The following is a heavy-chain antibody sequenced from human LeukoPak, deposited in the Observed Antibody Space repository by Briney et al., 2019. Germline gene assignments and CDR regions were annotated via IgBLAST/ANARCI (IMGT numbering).Heavy chain of an antibody. CDR3: ARVLGYCSSTSCSGRNWFDP. D-gene: IGHD2-2*01. CDR2: IYTSGST. Sequence: SETLSLTCTVSGGSISSYYWSWIRQPAGKGLEWIGRIYTSGSTNYNPSLKSRVTMSVDTSKNQFSLKLSSVTAADTAVYYCARVLGYCSSTSCSGRNWFDPWGQGTLVTVSS. V-gene: IGHV4-4*07. J-gene: IGHJ5*02. CDR1: GGSISSYY.